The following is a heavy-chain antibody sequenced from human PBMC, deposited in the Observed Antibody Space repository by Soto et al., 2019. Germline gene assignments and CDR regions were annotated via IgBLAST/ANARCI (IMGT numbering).Heavy chain of an antibody. D-gene: IGHD2-15*01. CDR2: INPSSGRT. CDR1: GYTFTSYL. J-gene: IGHJ6*02. V-gene: IGHV1-46*01. CDR3: ARDHNFGFILYAMDV. Sequence: GASVKVSCKASGYTFTSYLMHWVRQAPGQGLEWMGIINPSSGRTSYAQNFQGRVTMTSDTPTSIVYMEMSSLKSEDTAVYYCARDHNFGFILYAMDVWGQGTTVTVSS.